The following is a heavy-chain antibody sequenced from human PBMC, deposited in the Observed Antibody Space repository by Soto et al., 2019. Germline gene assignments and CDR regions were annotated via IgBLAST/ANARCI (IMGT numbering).Heavy chain of an antibody. V-gene: IGHV4-59*01. Sequence: QVQLQESGPGLVKPSETLSLTCTVSGGSISSYYWSWIRQPPGKGLEWIGYIYYSGSTNYNPSLKRRVTIAVDTSKNQFSLKLSSVTAADTAVYYCAGTLKETYYYDSSGSPWDYWGQGTLVTVSS. J-gene: IGHJ4*02. CDR3: AGTLKETYYYDSSGSPWDY. D-gene: IGHD3-22*01. CDR1: GGSISSYY. CDR2: IYYSGST.